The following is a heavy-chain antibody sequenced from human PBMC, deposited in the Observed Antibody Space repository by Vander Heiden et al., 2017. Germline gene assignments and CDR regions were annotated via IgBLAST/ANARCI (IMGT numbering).Heavy chain of an antibody. V-gene: IGHV3-23*01. D-gene: IGHD3-22*01. Sequence: EVQLLESGGGLVQPGGSLRLSCAASGFTFSSHAMSWVRQAPGKGLEWVSAISGSGGSTYYADSVKGRFTISRDNSKNTLYLQMNSLRAEDTAVYYCAKDPPERGDYDSSGYLWGQGTLVTVSS. CDR3: AKDPPERGDYDSSGYL. J-gene: IGHJ5*02. CDR2: ISGSGGST. CDR1: GFTFSSHA.